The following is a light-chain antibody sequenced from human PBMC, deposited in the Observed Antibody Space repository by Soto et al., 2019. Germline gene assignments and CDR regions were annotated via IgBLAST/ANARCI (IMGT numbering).Light chain of an antibody. CDR3: QERSNWPGA. V-gene: IGKV3D-20*02. Sequence: ENVLLQSPGTLSLSPGERVPLACRASQSVSSSYLAWYQQKHGQAPRPLIYDASNRATGIPARFSGSGSGTDLTITISSLEPEDFEVYDCQERSNWPGAIGQGTRLEIK. J-gene: IGKJ5*01. CDR1: QSVSSSY. CDR2: DAS.